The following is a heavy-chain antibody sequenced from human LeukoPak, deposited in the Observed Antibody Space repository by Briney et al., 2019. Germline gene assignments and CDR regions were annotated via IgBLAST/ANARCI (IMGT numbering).Heavy chain of an antibody. V-gene: IGHV4-59*01. D-gene: IGHD2-15*01. Sequence: PSETLSLTCTVSGGSISRYYWSWIRQPPGKGLEWIGYIYYSGSTNYNPSLKSRVTISVDTSKNQFSLKLSSVTAADTAVYYCARGSGGSWWNWFDPWGQGTLVTVSS. CDR1: GGSISRYY. J-gene: IGHJ5*02. CDR3: ARGSGGSWWNWFDP. CDR2: IYYSGST.